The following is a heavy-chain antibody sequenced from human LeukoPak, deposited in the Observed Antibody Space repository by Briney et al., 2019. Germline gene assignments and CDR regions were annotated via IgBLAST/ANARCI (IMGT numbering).Heavy chain of an antibody. CDR2: IRGSGGGT. CDR3: AKVRSDYYDILTGNYNPLFDY. V-gene: IGHV3-23*01. J-gene: IGHJ4*02. D-gene: IGHD3-9*01. CDR1: GFTFSSNA. Sequence: GGSLRLSCAAAGFTFSSNAMSWVRQAPGKGLEWVSAIRGSGGGTYYADSVKGRFTISRDNSKNTLYLQMNSLRAEDTAVYYCAKVRSDYYDILTGNYNPLFDYWGQGTLVTVSS.